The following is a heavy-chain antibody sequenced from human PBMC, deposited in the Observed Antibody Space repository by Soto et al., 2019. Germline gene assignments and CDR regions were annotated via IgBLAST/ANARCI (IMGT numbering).Heavy chain of an antibody. Sequence: SATLSLTCTVSGGSISSSSYYWGWIRQPPGKGLEWIGSIYYSGSTYYNPSLKSRVTISVDTSKNQFSLKLSSVTAADTAVYYCARLSRYNDFWSGYWAPVDYWGQGTLVTVSS. V-gene: IGHV4-39*01. CDR2: IYYSGST. CDR1: GGSISSSSYY. J-gene: IGHJ4*02. CDR3: ARLSRYNDFWSGYWAPVDY. D-gene: IGHD3-3*01.